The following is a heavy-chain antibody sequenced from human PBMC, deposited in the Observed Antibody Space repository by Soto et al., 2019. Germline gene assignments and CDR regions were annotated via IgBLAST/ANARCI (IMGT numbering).Heavy chain of an antibody. CDR1: GYTFTSYD. Sequence: QVQLVQSGAEVKKPGASVKVSCKASGYTFTSYDINWVRQATGQGLEWMGWMNPNSGKTGYAQKFQGRVTMTTTTSLSTAYRELSTLRSEGTSVYYCARATNDYGERHLGQGTLVTVSS. J-gene: IGHJ4*02. D-gene: IGHD4-17*01. CDR3: ARATNDYGERH. CDR2: MNPNSGKT. V-gene: IGHV1-8*01.